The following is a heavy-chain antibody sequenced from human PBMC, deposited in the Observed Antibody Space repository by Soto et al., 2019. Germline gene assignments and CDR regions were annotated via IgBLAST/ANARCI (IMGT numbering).Heavy chain of an antibody. Sequence: GSLTLSCAASGFTFSCYGMHWFRQAPGKGLEWVAVISYDGSNKYYADSVKGRFTISRDNSKNTLYLQMNSLRAEDTAVYYCAKDFARRDYYYYGMDVWGQGTTVTVSS. D-gene: IGHD3-3*01. CDR1: GFTFSCYG. V-gene: IGHV3-30*18. CDR3: AKDFARRDYYYYGMDV. J-gene: IGHJ6*02. CDR2: ISYDGSNK.